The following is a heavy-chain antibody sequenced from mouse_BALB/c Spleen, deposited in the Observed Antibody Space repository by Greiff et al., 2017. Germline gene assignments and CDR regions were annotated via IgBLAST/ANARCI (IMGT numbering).Heavy chain of an antibody. J-gene: IGHJ3*01. CDR3: YYYGSSWFAY. V-gene: IGHV1-15*01. D-gene: IGHD1-1*01. CDR2: IDPETGGT. Sequence: LVESGAELVRPGASVTLSCKASGYTFTDYEMHWVKQTPVHGLEWIGAIDPETGGTAYNQKFKGKATLTADKSSSTAYMELRSLTSEDSAVYYCYYYGSSWFAYWGQGTLVTVSA. CDR1: GYTFTDYE.